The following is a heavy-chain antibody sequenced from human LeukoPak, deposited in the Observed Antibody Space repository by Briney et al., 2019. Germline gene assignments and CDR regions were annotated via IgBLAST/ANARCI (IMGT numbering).Heavy chain of an antibody. V-gene: IGHV1-69*05. J-gene: IGHJ4*02. D-gene: IGHD3-10*01. CDR1: GGTFSSYA. CDR3: ARDGSGLTYLLNYFDY. Sequence: SVTVSCKASGGTFSSYAISWVRQAPGQGLEWMGGIIPIFGTANYAQKFQGRVTMTRDTSTSTVYMELSSLRSEDTAVYYCARDGSGLTYLLNYFDYWGQGTLVTVSS. CDR2: IIPIFGTA.